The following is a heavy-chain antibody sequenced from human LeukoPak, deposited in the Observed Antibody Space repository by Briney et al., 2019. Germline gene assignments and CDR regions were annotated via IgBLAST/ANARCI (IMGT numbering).Heavy chain of an antibody. Sequence: ASVKVSCKASGYTFTDYGISWVRQAPGQGLEWMGWISTLNGNANYAQKFQDRVTMTTDTSTSTAYMELRSLRSDDTAVYYCARDQTYYDSSGYYPYYFDYWGQGTLVTVSS. V-gene: IGHV1-18*01. CDR3: ARDQTYYDSSGYYPYYFDY. D-gene: IGHD3-22*01. CDR1: GYTFTDYG. J-gene: IGHJ4*02. CDR2: ISTLNGNA.